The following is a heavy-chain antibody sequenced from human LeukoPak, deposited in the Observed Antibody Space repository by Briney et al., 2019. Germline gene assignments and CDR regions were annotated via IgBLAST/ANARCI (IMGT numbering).Heavy chain of an antibody. J-gene: IGHJ4*02. CDR3: ARGGSTTVVTFDY. CDR2: IYPGDSDT. D-gene: IGHD4-23*01. Sequence: IIYPGDSDTRYSPSFQGQVTISADKPISTAYLQWSSLKASDTAMYYCARGGSTTVVTFDYWGQGTLVTVSS. V-gene: IGHV5-51*04.